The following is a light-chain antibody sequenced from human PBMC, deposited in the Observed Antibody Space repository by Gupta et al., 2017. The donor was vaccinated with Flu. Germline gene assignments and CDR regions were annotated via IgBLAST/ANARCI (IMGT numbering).Light chain of an antibody. J-gene: IGLJ3*02. CDR3: CSDAGSATWM. CDR2: EDT. V-gene: IGLV2-23*01. Sequence: QQSPAKAPKLIIFEDTQRPAGVSTRFSGSKAANTASLTISGRQDEDEANYYCCSDAGSATWMFGGGTKLTVL.